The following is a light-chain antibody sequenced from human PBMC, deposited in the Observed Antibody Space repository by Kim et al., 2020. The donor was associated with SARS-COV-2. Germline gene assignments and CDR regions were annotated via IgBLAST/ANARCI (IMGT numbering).Light chain of an antibody. CDR2: DAS. Sequence: VSPGEGATLSCRAGQSVGHGLAWYQQTPGQAPRLLISDASTRATGIPARFSGSGSGTEFTLTISSLQSEDFAVYYCQQYNDWPRTFGQGTKVDIK. CDR1: QSVGHG. V-gene: IGKV3-15*01. CDR3: QQYNDWPRT. J-gene: IGKJ1*01.